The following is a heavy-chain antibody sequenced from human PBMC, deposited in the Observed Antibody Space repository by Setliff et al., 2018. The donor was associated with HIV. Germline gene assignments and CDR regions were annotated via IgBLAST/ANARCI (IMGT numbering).Heavy chain of an antibody. Sequence: PSETLSLTCAVYGESFSGYYWSWIRQPPGKGLEWIGEINHSDTTTYNPSLESRVTISVDTSKNQLSLKLSSVTAADTAVYYCASGGVWFGELYFDYWGQGTLVTVS. J-gene: IGHJ4*02. CDR1: GESFSGYY. CDR2: INHSDTT. CDR3: ASGGVWFGELYFDY. V-gene: IGHV4-34*01. D-gene: IGHD3-10*01.